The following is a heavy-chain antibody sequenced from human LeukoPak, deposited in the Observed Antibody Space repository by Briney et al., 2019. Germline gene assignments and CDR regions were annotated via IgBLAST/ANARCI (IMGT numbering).Heavy chain of an antibody. Sequence: SVKVSCKASGGTFSSYAISWVRQAPGQGLEWMGGIIPIFGTANYAQKFQGRVTITADESTSTAYMELSSLRSEDTAVYYCARVLAAPHYYYGMDVWGQGTTVTVSS. D-gene: IGHD6-6*01. J-gene: IGHJ6*02. V-gene: IGHV1-69*13. CDR3: ARVLAAPHYYYGMDV. CDR1: GGTFSSYA. CDR2: IIPIFGTA.